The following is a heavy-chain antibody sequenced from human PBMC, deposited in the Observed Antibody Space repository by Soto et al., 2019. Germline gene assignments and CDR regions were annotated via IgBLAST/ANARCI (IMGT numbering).Heavy chain of an antibody. CDR3: AKENSSSWYYYYYGMDV. CDR1: GFTFSSYG. CDR2: ISYDGSNK. D-gene: IGHD6-13*01. Sequence: GGSLRLSCAASGFTFSSYGMHWVRQAPGKGLEWVAVISYDGSNKYYADSVKGRFTIPRDNSKNTLYLQMNSLRAEDTAVYYCAKENSSSWYYYYYGMDVWGQGTTVTVSS. J-gene: IGHJ6*02. V-gene: IGHV3-30*18.